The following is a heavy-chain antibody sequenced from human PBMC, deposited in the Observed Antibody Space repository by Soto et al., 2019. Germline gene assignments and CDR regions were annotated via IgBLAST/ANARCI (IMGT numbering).Heavy chain of an antibody. V-gene: IGHV1-8*01. J-gene: IGHJ4*02. CDR3: ARGSRFLEWLPPDY. CDR2: MNPNSGNT. D-gene: IGHD3-3*01. CDR1: GYTFTSYD. Sequence: ASVKVSCKASGYTFTSYDINWVRQATGQGLEWMGWMNPNSGNTGYAQKFQGRVTMTRNTSISTAYMELSSLRSEDTAVYYCARGSRFLEWLPPDYWGQGTLVTVSS.